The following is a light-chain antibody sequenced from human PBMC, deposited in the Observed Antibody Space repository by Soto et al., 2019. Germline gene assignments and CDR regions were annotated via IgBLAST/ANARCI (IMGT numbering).Light chain of an antibody. CDR2: DVS. Sequence: SVLTQAASVSGSPGQSITISCTGTSSDVGGHNSVSWYRQDPGKAPKLMIYDVSNRPSGVSDRFSGSMSGNTASLTISGLQIEDEGDYYCSSFTSSVTYVFGTGTKVTVL. V-gene: IGLV2-14*01. J-gene: IGLJ1*01. CDR1: SSDVGGHNS. CDR3: SSFTSSVTYV.